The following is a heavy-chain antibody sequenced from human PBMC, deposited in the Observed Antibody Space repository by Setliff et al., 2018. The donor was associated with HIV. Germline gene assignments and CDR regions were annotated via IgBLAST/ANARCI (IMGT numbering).Heavy chain of an antibody. CDR1: GVSISGHF. CDR3: AILIHTGLLYFDY. Sequence: PSETLSLTCFVSGVSISGHFWGWIRQPPGKGLEWIGYIYTSGTTEYNPSLDSRVTISVDTSRDQFFLNLRSVTAADTALYFCAILIHTGLLYFDYWGLGMLVTVSS. J-gene: IGHJ4*02. V-gene: IGHV4-4*09. D-gene: IGHD2-8*02. CDR2: IYTSGTT.